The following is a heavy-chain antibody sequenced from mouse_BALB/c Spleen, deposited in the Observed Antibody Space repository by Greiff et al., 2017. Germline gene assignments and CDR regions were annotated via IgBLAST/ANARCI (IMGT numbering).Heavy chain of an antibody. V-gene: IGHV1S137*01. Sequence: VKLMESGAELVRPGVSVKLSCKGSGYTFTDYAMHWVKQSHAKSLEWIGVISTYYGDASYNQKFKGKTTMTVDKSSSTAYMELARLTSEDSAIYYCASGGTGAMDYWGQGTSVTVSS. D-gene: IGHD3-3*01. CDR3: ASGGTGAMDY. CDR2: ISTYYGDA. CDR1: GYTFTDYA. J-gene: IGHJ4*01.